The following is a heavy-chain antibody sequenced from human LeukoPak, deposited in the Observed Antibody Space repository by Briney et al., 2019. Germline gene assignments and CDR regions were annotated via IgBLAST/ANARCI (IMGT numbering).Heavy chain of an antibody. CDR1: GFSFSSYG. Sequence: GGTLRLSCAASGFSFSSYGMGWVRQAPGKGLEWVSAISGSGGSTYYADSVKGRFTISRDNSKNTLYLQMNSLRAEDTAVYYCAKGVGVATITTYFDYWGQGTLVTVSS. D-gene: IGHD5-12*01. CDR2: ISGSGGST. CDR3: AKGVGVATITTYFDY. V-gene: IGHV3-23*01. J-gene: IGHJ4*02.